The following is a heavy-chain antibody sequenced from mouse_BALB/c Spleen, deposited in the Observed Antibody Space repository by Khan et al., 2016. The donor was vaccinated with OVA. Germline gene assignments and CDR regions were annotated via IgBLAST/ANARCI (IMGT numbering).Heavy chain of an antibody. CDR2: INTYTGEP. CDR1: GYTFTNYG. J-gene: IGHJ4*01. D-gene: IGHD1-2*01. Sequence: QIQLVQSGPELKKPGETVKISCKASGYTFTNYGMNWVKQAPGKGLKWMGWINTYTGEPTYADDFKGRFAFSLETSASTAYLQINNLKNEDTATYVCASEVGYLYAMDYWGQGTSVTVSS. V-gene: IGHV9-3-1*01. CDR3: ASEVGYLYAMDY.